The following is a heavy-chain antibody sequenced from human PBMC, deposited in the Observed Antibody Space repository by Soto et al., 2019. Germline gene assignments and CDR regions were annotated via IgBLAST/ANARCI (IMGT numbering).Heavy chain of an antibody. D-gene: IGHD3-22*01. CDR2: ISGSGGTST. J-gene: IGHJ4*02. CDR3: AIISCFYYAVADY. Sequence: EVRLLESGGGLVQPGGSLRLSCTASGLNFSNYAMSWVRQAPGKGLEWVSGISGSGGTSTYYADSVKGRFTIYRDNSKSTLFLQMNSLRAEDTAVYYCAIISCFYYAVADYWGQGTLVTVSS. V-gene: IGHV3-23*01. CDR1: GLNFSNYA.